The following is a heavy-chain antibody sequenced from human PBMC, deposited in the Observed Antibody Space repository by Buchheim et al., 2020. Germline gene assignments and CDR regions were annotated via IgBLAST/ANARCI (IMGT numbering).Heavy chain of an antibody. V-gene: IGHV1-69*01. CDR1: GGTLSSYA. D-gene: IGHD4-23*01. CDR2: IIPIFGTT. CDR3: ASRLRWHQDYYYYGMDV. J-gene: IGHJ6*02. Sequence: QVQLVQSGAEVKKPGSSVKVSCKASGGTLSSYAFSWVRQAPGQGLEWMGGIIPIFGTTNYAQKFQGRVTITADESTSPAYMDLSSLRSEDTAVYYCASRLRWHQDYYYYGMDVWGQGTT.